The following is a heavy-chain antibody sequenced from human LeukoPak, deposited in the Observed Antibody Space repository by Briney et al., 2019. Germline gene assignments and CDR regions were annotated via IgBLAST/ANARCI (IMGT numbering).Heavy chain of an antibody. Sequence: GGSLRLSCVASGFTFSSYAMSWVRQPPGKGLEWVSGLSGSGGGIYYANSVKGRFTISRDNSKNTLYLQMNSLRAEDTAVYYCAKTTGWYGYFDSWGQGTLVTVSS. CDR2: LSGSGGGI. D-gene: IGHD6-19*01. V-gene: IGHV3-23*01. CDR3: AKTTGWYGYFDS. CDR1: GFTFSSYA. J-gene: IGHJ4*02.